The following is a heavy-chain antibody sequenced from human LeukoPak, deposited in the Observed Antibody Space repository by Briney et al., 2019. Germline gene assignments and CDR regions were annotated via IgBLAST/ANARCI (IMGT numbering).Heavy chain of an antibody. V-gene: IGHV3-23*01. CDR1: GFTFSNYV. CDR3: VKAPV. CDR2: ISGSGYST. Sequence: GGSLRLSCAASGFTFSNYVMSWVRQAPGKGPEWVSAISGSGYSTNYSDSVKGRFTISRDNSKNTLYLQIDSLRAEDTAVYYCVKAPVWGQGTTVTVSS. J-gene: IGHJ6*02.